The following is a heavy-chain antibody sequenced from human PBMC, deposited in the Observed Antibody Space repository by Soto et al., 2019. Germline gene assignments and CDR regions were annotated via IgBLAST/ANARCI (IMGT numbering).Heavy chain of an antibody. V-gene: IGHV1-18*01. CDR3: ARGAFCGGAPGCRDMDV. Sequence: QIQLVQSGGEVKKPGASVKVSCKSSGYTFISYSITWVRQAPGQGLEWMGRISAYNGNTNYAQKPQGRVTMTTDTSTSTAYMELRSLRSDDTAVYYCARGAFCGGAPGCRDMDVWGQGTTVTVSS. CDR1: GYTFISYS. J-gene: IGHJ6*02. CDR2: ISAYNGNT. D-gene: IGHD2-21*01.